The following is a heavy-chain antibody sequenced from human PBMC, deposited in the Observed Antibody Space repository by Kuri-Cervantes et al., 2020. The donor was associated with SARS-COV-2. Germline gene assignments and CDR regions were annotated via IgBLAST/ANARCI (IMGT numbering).Heavy chain of an antibody. CDR2: ISDDGKKK. J-gene: IGHJ4*02. V-gene: IGHV3-30*04. CDR1: GFTFSSYA. Sequence: GESLKISCVASGFTFSSYAIHCVRQAPGKGLEWVAVISDDGKKKYYADSVKGRFTISRDNSKNTVYLQMNSLRAEDTAVYYCARDTYYYDSSGYFDYWGQGTLVTVSS. CDR3: ARDTYYYDSSGYFDY. D-gene: IGHD3-22*01.